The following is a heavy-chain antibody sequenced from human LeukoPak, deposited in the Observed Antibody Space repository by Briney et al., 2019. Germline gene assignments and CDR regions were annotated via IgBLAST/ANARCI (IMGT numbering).Heavy chain of an antibody. Sequence: ASVKVSCKVSGYTFTTYGISWVRQAPGQGLEWMGWISAYNGNTNYAQKLQDRVTMTTDTSTSTAYMELRSLRSDDTAVYYCARDTRYQLLFGTPMDVWGKGTTVTVSS. D-gene: IGHD2-2*01. V-gene: IGHV1-18*01. CDR1: GYTFTTYG. CDR2: ISAYNGNT. CDR3: ARDTRYQLLFGTPMDV. J-gene: IGHJ6*03.